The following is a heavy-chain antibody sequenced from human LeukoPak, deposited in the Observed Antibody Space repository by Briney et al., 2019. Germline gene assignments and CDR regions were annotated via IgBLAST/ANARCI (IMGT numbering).Heavy chain of an antibody. CDR1: GFTFSSYA. J-gene: IGHJ3*02. V-gene: IGHV3-30*04. Sequence: GRSLRLSCAASGFTFSSYAMHWVRQAPGKGLEWVAVISYDGSNKYYADSVKGRFTISRDNSKNTLYLQMNSLRAEDTAVYYCAREVVVIIKDAFDIWGQGTMVTVSS. D-gene: IGHD3-22*01. CDR2: ISYDGSNK. CDR3: AREVVVIIKDAFDI.